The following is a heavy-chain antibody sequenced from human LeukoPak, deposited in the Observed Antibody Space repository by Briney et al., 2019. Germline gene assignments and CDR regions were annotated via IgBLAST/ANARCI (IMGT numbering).Heavy chain of an antibody. CDR1: GGSISSSSYY. J-gene: IGHJ4*02. Sequence: SETLSLTCTVSGGSISSSSYYWGWIRQPPGKGLEWIGSIYYSGSTYYNPSLKSRVTISVDTSKNQFSLKLSSVTAADTAVYYCARLGYCSSTSCAQFDYWGQGTLVTVSS. D-gene: IGHD2-2*01. CDR2: IYYSGST. CDR3: ARLGYCSSTSCAQFDY. V-gene: IGHV4-39*01.